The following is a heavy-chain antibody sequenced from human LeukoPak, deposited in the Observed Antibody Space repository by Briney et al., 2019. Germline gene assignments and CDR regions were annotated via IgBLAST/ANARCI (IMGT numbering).Heavy chain of an antibody. CDR1: GDSITNSNYY. J-gene: IGHJ4*02. CDR2: IYYTGST. CDR3: ARHPCSTTLDS. Sequence: PSETLSLTCTVSGDSITNSNYYWAWIRQPPGKGLEWIGSIYYTGSTYYNPSLKSRVSISVDTSKNQFFLNLNSVTAADTSFYDCARHPCSTTLDSWGQGTLVTVSS. V-gene: IGHV4-39*01. D-gene: IGHD6-13*01.